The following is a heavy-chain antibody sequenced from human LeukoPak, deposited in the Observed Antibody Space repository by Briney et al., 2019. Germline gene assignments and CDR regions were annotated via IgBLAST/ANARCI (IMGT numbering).Heavy chain of an antibody. CDR2: ISGSDGST. CDR1: GFTFSSYA. CDR3: AKEALITMIVVEIDY. Sequence: TGGSLRLSCAASGFTFSSYAMSWVRQAPGKGLEWVSGISGSDGSTYYADSVKGRFTISRDNSKSTLYLQMNSLRAEDTAVYYCAKEALITMIVVEIDYWGQGTLVTVSS. V-gene: IGHV3-23*01. J-gene: IGHJ4*02. D-gene: IGHD3-22*01.